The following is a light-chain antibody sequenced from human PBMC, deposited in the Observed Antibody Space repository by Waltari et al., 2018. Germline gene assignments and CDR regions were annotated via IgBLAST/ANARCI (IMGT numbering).Light chain of an antibody. CDR3: ALYMGSGIWV. CDR2: NTN. Sequence: QTVVTQAPSFSVSPGGTITPTCGFSSGSVTTTYYPSWYQQTPGQAPRTLLYNTNTRSSGFPDRFSGSILGNKAALTITGAQADDECDYYCALYMGSGIWVFGGGTKLTVL. CDR1: SGSVTTTYY. J-gene: IGLJ3*02. V-gene: IGLV8-61*01.